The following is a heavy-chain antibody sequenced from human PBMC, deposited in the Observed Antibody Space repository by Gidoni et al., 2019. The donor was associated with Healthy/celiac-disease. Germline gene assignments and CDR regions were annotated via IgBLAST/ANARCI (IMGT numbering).Heavy chain of an antibody. J-gene: IGHJ5*02. V-gene: IGHV3-33*08. CDR3: AREIDEYNWFDP. CDR1: GFTFSSYG. CDR2: IWYDGRNK. Sequence: QVQLVESGGGVVQPGRSLRISCAASGFTFSSYGMHWVRQAPGKGLEWVAVIWYDGRNKYYADSVKGRFTISRDNSKNTLYLQMNSLRAEDTAVYYCAREIDEYNWFDPWGQGTLVTVSS.